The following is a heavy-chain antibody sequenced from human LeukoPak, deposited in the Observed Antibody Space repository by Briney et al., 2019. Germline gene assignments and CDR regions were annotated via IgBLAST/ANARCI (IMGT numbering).Heavy chain of an antibody. CDR3: ARDREWEPLGWFDP. Sequence: QPGGSLRLSCAASGFTFSNYWMSWVRQAPGKGLEWVANIKQDGSGKYYVDSVKGRFTISRDIAKNSLYLQMNCLRAEDTAVYYCARDREWEPLGWFDPWGQGTLVTVSS. J-gene: IGHJ5*02. D-gene: IGHD1-26*01. CDR2: IKQDGSGK. V-gene: IGHV3-7*03. CDR1: GFTFSNYW.